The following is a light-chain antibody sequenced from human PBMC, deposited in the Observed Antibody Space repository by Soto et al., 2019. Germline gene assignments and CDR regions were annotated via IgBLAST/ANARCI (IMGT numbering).Light chain of an antibody. CDR1: SSDVGGYNH. Sequence: QSALTQPASVSGSPGQSITISCTGTSSDVGGYNHVSWYQIHPGKAPKLIIYEVTSRPSGVSYRFSGSKSGNSASLTISGLQAEDEADYYYSSYPSSSSNVFGGGTKLTVL. V-gene: IGLV2-14*01. J-gene: IGLJ7*01. CDR3: SSYPSSSSNV. CDR2: EVT.